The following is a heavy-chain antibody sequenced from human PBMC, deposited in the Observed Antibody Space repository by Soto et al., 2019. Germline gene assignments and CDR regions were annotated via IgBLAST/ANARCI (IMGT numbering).Heavy chain of an antibody. CDR1: GGSISSYY. D-gene: IGHD6-6*01. CDR2: IYYSGST. Sequence: SETLSLTCTVSGGSISSYYWSWIRQPPGKGLEWIGYIYYSGSTNYNPSLKSRVTISVDTSKNQFSLKLSSVTAADTAVYYCARGGGGAARPTYYFDYWGQGTLVTVSS. J-gene: IGHJ4*02. CDR3: ARGGGGAARPTYYFDY. V-gene: IGHV4-59*01.